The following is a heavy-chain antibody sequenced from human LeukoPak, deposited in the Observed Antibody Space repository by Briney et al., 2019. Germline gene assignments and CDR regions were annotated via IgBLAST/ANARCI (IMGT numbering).Heavy chain of an antibody. CDR3: ARDLRYCSSASCSENGAFDI. CDR1: GFTFSSYG. V-gene: IGHV3-30*03. D-gene: IGHD2-2*01. J-gene: IGHJ3*02. CDR2: ISYDGSNK. Sequence: PGRSLRLSCAASGFTFSSYGMHWVRQAPGKGLEWVAVISYDGSNKYYADSVKGRFTISRDNARNSLFLQMNSLRAEDTAVYYCARDLRYCSSASCSENGAFDIWGQGTMVTVSS.